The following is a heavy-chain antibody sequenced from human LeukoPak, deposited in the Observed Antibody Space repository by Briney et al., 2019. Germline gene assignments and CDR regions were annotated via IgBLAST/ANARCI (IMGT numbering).Heavy chain of an antibody. D-gene: IGHD2-21*01. CDR2: ISYDGSNK. V-gene: IGHV3-30-3*01. CDR3: ARDWGHIQLDY. J-gene: IGHJ4*02. Sequence: GGSLRLSCAASGFTFSSYWMSWVRQAPGKGLEWVAVISYDGSNKYYADSVKGRFTISRDNSKNTLYLQMNSLRAEDTAVYYCARDWGHIQLDYWGQGTLVTVSS. CDR1: GFTFSSYW.